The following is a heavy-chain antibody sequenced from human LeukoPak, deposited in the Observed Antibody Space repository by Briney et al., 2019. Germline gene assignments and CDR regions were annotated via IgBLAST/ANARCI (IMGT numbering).Heavy chain of an antibody. J-gene: IGHJ4*02. CDR2: ISYDGSNK. V-gene: IGHV3-30*04. CDR3: AKDSRRVSTVTAMVTKTRTFLDY. Sequence: GGSLRLSCAASGFTFSSYAMHWVRQAPGKGLESVAVISYDGSNKYYADSVKGRFTISRDNSKNTLFLQMNSLRAEDTAVYYCAKDSRRVSTVTAMVTKTRTFLDYWGQGTLVTVSS. CDR1: GFTFSSYA. D-gene: IGHD5-18*01.